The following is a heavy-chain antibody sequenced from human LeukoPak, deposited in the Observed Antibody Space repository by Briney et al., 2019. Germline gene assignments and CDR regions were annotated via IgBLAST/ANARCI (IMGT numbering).Heavy chain of an antibody. J-gene: IGHJ4*02. CDR1: GGSISSYY. CDR2: IYYSGGT. Sequence: SETLSLTCTVSGGSISSYYWSWIRQPPGKGLEWIGYIYYSGGTNYNPSLKSRVTISVDTSKNQFSLKLSSVTAADTAVYYCARAQYYYDSSGYYPYYFDYWGQGTLVTVSS. V-gene: IGHV4-59*01. D-gene: IGHD3-22*01. CDR3: ARAQYYYDSSGYYPYYFDY.